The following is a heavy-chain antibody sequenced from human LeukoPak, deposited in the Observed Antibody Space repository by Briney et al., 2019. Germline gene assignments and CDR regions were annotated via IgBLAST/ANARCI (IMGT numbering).Heavy chain of an antibody. J-gene: IGHJ5*02. Sequence: PSEALSLTCTVSGGSISSSSYYWGWIRQPPGKGLEWIGSIYYSGSTNYNPSLKSRVTISVDTSKNQFSLKLSFVTAADTAVYYCARGVAAPGTGGLSWFDPWGQGTLVTVSS. CDR3: ARGVAAPGTGGLSWFDP. CDR1: GGSISSSSYY. V-gene: IGHV4-39*07. CDR2: IYYSGST. D-gene: IGHD6-13*01.